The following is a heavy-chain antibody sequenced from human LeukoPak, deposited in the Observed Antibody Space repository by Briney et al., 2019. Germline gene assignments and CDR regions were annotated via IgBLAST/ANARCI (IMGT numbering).Heavy chain of an antibody. J-gene: IGHJ4*02. CDR2: IYHSGST. CDR3: ARNLYDSSGYSIGFDY. V-gene: IGHV4-38-2*02. CDR1: GYSISSGYY. Sequence: SETLSLTCTVSGYSISSGYYWGWIRQPPGKGLEWIGSIYHSGSTYYNPSLKSRVTISVDTSKNQFSLKLSSVTAADTAVYYCARNLYDSSGYSIGFDYWGQGTLVTVPS. D-gene: IGHD3-22*01.